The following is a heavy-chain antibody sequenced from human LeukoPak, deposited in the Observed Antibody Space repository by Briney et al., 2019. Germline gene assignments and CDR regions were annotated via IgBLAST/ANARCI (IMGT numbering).Heavy chain of an antibody. J-gene: IGHJ3*02. CDR2: ISSSSSYI. Sequence: PGGSLRLSCAASGFTFSSYSMNWVRQAPGKGLEWVSSISSSSSYIYYADSVKGRFTISRDNAKNSLYLQMNSLRAEDTAVYYCAKGIVGATPDDAFDIWGQGTMVTVSS. CDR3: AKGIVGATPDDAFDI. CDR1: GFTFSSYS. V-gene: IGHV3-21*01. D-gene: IGHD1-26*01.